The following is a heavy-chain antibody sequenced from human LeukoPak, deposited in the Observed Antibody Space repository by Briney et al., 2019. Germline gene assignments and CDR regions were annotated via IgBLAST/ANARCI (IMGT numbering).Heavy chain of an antibody. Sequence: SETLSLTCTVSGGSISSYHWSWIRQPPGKGLEWIGYIYYSGSTNYNPSLKSRVTISVDTSKNQFSLKLSSVTAADTAVYYCARVFGMYDYVWGSYRPYYFDYWGQGTLVTVSS. J-gene: IGHJ4*02. CDR1: GGSISSYH. CDR2: IYYSGST. V-gene: IGHV4-59*01. D-gene: IGHD3-16*02. CDR3: ARVFGMYDYVWGSYRPYYFDY.